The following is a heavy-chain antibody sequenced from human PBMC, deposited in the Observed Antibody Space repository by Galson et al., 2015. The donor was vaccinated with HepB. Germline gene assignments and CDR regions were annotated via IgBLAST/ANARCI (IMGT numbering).Heavy chain of an antibody. Sequence: SLRLSCAASGFTFSSYSMNWVRQAPGKGLEWVSYISSSSSSTIYYADSVKGRFTISRDNAKNSLYLQMNSLRDEDTAVYYCARDRDYYDSCFDYWGQGTLVTVSS. J-gene: IGHJ4*02. CDR1: GFTFSSYS. V-gene: IGHV3-48*02. CDR3: ARDRDYYDSCFDY. CDR2: ISSSSSSTI. D-gene: IGHD3-22*01.